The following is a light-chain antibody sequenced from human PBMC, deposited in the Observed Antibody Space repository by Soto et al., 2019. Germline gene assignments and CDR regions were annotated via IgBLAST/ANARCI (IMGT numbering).Light chain of an antibody. Sequence: PGERATLSCRAAQSVGTRLAWYQHKTGQAHRLLISGAYNRATGIPARFSGSGSGTDFTLTIRSLEPEDFAVYYCQQRSNWLFTFGPGTKVDIK. CDR3: QQRSNWLFT. CDR2: GAY. CDR1: QSVGTR. V-gene: IGKV3-11*01. J-gene: IGKJ3*01.